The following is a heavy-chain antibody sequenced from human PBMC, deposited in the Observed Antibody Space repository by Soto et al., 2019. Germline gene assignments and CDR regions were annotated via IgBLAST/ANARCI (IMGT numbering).Heavy chain of an antibody. CDR3: ARISCKGGSCYFDFDH. CDR2: IIPMFGSA. D-gene: IGHD2-15*01. CDR1: GGSFSSFA. Sequence: SVKVSCKVSGGSFSSFAFSWVRQAPGQGLEWMGGIIPMFGSANYAQEFLGRVTFTADDSTSTAYMELRSLRSEDTAVYFCARISCKGGSCYFDFDHWGQGTLVTVSS. J-gene: IGHJ4*02. V-gene: IGHV1-69*13.